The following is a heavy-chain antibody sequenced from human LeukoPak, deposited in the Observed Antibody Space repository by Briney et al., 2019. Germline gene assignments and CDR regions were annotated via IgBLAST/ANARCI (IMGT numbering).Heavy chain of an antibody. J-gene: IGHJ4*02. Sequence: GGSLRLSCAASGFTFSTYTMHWVRQAPGKGLEWVAVISFDGNTKYYADSVRGRVPISRDNSRNTLFLEINSLRPEDTAVYFCARKAYCGGDCYSAFDYWGQGTLVTVSS. CDR3: ARKAYCGGDCYSAFDY. D-gene: IGHD2-21*02. V-gene: IGHV3-30*03. CDR2: ISFDGNTK. CDR1: GFTFSTYT.